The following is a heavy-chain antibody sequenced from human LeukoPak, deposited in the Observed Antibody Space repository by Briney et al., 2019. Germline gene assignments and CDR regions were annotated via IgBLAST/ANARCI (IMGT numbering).Heavy chain of an antibody. J-gene: IGHJ4*02. CDR1: EFSVGSNY. CDR2: IKKDGSEK. CDR3: ARHLSGVTGYTYGRGIDY. Sequence: GGSLRLSCAASEFSVGSNYMTWVRQAPGKGLEWVANIKKDGSEKYYVDSVKGRFTISRDNAKKSLYLQMNSLRAEDTAVYYCARHLSGVTGYTYGRGIDYWGQGTLVTVSS. D-gene: IGHD5-18*01. V-gene: IGHV3-7*01.